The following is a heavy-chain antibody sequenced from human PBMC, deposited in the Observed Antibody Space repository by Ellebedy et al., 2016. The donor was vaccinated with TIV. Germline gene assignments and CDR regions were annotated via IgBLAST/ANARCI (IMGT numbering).Heavy chain of an antibody. V-gene: IGHV3-7*01. CDR2: IYQDGSQM. D-gene: IGHD4-17*01. Sequence: GGSLRLSCAASGFSFRSYWMTWVRQAPGKGLEWVANIYQDGSQMFYLDSVKGRFTVSRDNAKNSLYLQMNSLRAEDTAVYCCARRGSYGDYAVQINSWLDPWGQGTLVTVSP. CDR3: ARRGSYGDYAVQINSWLDP. CDR1: GFSFRSYW. J-gene: IGHJ5*02.